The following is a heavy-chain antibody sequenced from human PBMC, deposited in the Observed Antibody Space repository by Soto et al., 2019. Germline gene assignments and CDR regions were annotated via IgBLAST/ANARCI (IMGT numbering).Heavy chain of an antibody. CDR3: MTHAVIYSRGH. D-gene: IGHD6-25*01. CDR2: IKTVTDGGTT. J-gene: IGHJ4*02. CDR1: GFTFSNDW. V-gene: IGHV3-15*01. Sequence: EVQLVESGGGLAKPGGSLRLSFAASGFTFSNDWMNCVRQAPGKGLEWVARIKTVTDGGTTDYAAPVKGRFFISRDDSKSTLYLQMNSLKTEDTAIYYCMTHAVIYSRGHWGQGTLVTVAS.